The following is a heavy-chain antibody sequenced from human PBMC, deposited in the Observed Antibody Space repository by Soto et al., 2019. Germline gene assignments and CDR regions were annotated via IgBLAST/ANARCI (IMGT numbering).Heavy chain of an antibody. D-gene: IGHD2-15*01. Sequence: YAISWVRQAPGQGLEWMGGIIPIFGTANYAQKFQGRVTITADESTSTAYMELSSLRSEDTAVYYCARGGSSPRSGMDVWGQGTTVTVSS. V-gene: IGHV1-69*01. J-gene: IGHJ6*02. CDR1: YA. CDR2: IIPIFGTA. CDR3: ARGGSSPRSGMDV.